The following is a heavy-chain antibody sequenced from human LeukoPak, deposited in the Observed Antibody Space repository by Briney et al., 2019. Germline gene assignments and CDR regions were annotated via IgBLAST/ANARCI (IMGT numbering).Heavy chain of an antibody. CDR3: AKIGGGDPEFDY. CDR1: GFTFTIFG. V-gene: IGHV3-23*01. Sequence: GGSLRLSCAASGFTFTIFGMTRVRQAPGKGLEWISFISGSGGDTYYADSVKGRFTISRDNSKNTLYLQMNSLRVEGTAVYYCAKIGGGDPEFDYWGQGTLVTVSS. CDR2: ISGSGGDT. J-gene: IGHJ4*02. D-gene: IGHD2-21*02.